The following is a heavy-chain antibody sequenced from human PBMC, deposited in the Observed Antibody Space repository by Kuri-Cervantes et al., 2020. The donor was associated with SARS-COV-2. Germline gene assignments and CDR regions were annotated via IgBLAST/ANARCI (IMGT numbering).Heavy chain of an antibody. J-gene: IGHJ4*02. V-gene: IGHV3-48*03. CDR2: ISSSGSTI. CDR1: GFTFSSYE. D-gene: IGHD3-3*01. CDR3: ARLHLGADFEVDY. Sequence: LSLTCAASGFTFSSYEMNWVRQAPGKGLEWVSYISSSGSTIYYADSVKGRFTISRDNAKNSLYLQMNSLRAEDTAVYYCARLHLGADFEVDYWGQGTLVTVSS.